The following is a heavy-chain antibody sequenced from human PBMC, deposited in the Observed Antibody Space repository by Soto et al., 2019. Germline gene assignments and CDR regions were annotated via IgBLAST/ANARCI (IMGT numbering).Heavy chain of an antibody. CDR1: GGTFNSYT. Sequence: GASVKVSCKASGGTFNSYTFTWVRQASGQGLEWMGRIIPILTIPNYAQKFQGRVTITADKSTGTTYMELNSLTSEDTAVYYCARSPGVVMAGNNWFDPWGQGTLVTVS. CDR3: ARSPGVVMAGNNWFDP. V-gene: IGHV1-69*02. D-gene: IGHD2-21*01. CDR2: IIPILTIP. J-gene: IGHJ5*02.